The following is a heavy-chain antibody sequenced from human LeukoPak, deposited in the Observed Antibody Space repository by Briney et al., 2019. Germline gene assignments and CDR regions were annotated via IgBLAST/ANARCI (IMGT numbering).Heavy chain of an antibody. J-gene: IGHJ4*02. CDR3: VKDLVNYYDSGGYYSPFDY. CDR2: ISGGGVST. CDR1: GFTFSNYA. D-gene: IGHD3-22*01. V-gene: IGHV3-23*01. Sequence: PGGSLRLSCAASGFTFSNYAMSWVRQAPGKGLEWVSAISGGGVSTYYADSVKGRFTISRDNSKNTLYLQMNSLRAEDTAVYYCVKDLVNYYDSGGYYSPFDYWGQGTLVTVSS.